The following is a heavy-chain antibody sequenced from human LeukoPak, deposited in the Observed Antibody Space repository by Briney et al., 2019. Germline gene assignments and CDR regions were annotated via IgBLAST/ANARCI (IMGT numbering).Heavy chain of an antibody. Sequence: SETLSLTCTVSRGSISSYYWSWIRQPPGKGLEWIGYISYSGNTNYSPSLKSRVTISVDTSKKQFSLKLSSVTAADTAVYYCARHYYDNSGFLSYFDYWGQGTLVTVSS. J-gene: IGHJ4*02. CDR2: ISYSGNT. CDR3: ARHYYDNSGFLSYFDY. CDR1: RGSISSYY. D-gene: IGHD3-22*01. V-gene: IGHV4-59*08.